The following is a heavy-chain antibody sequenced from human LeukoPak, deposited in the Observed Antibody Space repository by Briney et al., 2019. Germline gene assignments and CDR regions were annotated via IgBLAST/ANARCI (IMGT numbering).Heavy chain of an antibody. CDR2: IYFSGST. V-gene: IGHV4-59*08. J-gene: IGHJ3*02. CDR3: ARLHLGYSYGDAFDI. Sequence: KPSETLSLTCTVSGGSINYYYWSWIRQPPGKGLEWIGYIYFSGSTNYIPSLKSRVTISVDTSKDQFSLKLSSVTAADTAVYYCARLHLGYSYGDAFDIWGQGTMVSVSS. CDR1: GGSINYYY. D-gene: IGHD5-18*01.